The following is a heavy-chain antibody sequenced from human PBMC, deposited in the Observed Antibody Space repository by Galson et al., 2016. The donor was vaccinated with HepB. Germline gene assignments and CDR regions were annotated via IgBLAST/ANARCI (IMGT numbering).Heavy chain of an antibody. Sequence: SLRLSCAASGFTFSDSYMSWVRQAPGKGLVWVSRINSDGSSASYAESVKGRFTISRDNAKNTLYLQANSLRAEDTAVYYCARALRDDFWRGYYSGNLYYYGMDVWGQGTTVTVSS. CDR1: GFTFSDSY. D-gene: IGHD3-3*01. V-gene: IGHV3-74*01. J-gene: IGHJ6*02. CDR3: ARALRDDFWRGYYSGNLYYYGMDV. CDR2: INSDGSSA.